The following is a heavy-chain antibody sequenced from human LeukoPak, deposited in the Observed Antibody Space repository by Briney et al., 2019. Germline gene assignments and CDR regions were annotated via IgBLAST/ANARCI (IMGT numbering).Heavy chain of an antibody. CDR1: GGSISSYY. Sequence: SETLSLTCTVSGGSISSYYWSWIRQPPGRGLEWIGYIYYSGSTNYNPSLKSRVTISVDTSKNQFSLKLSSVTAADTAVYYCARLPRSIAVAGTGGDYWGQGTLVTVSS. V-gene: IGHV4-59*01. J-gene: IGHJ4*02. CDR3: ARLPRSIAVAGTGGDY. CDR2: IYYSGST. D-gene: IGHD6-19*01.